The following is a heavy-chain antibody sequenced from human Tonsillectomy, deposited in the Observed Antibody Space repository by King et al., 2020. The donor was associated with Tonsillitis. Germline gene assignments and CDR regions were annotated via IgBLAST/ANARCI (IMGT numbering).Heavy chain of an antibody. Sequence: TLKESGPTLVKPTQTLTLTCTFSGFSLSTSGVAVGWIRQPPGKALEWLALIYWDADKRYSPSLKSRLTITKDTSKNQVVLTMTNMDPVDTATYYCAHSWGGYDSSAYYPLDYWGQGTLVTVSS. CDR3: AHSWGGYDSSAYYPLDY. V-gene: IGHV2-5*02. J-gene: IGHJ4*02. CDR2: IYWDADK. D-gene: IGHD3-22*01. CDR1: GFSLSTSGVA.